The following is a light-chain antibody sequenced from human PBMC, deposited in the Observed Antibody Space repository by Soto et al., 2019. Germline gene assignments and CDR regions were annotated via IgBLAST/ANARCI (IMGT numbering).Light chain of an antibody. Sequence: QSALTQPASVSGSPGQSVTISCTGTSSDVGGYNYVSWYQQHPGKAPKLMIYEVSNRPSGVSNRFSGSKSGNTASLTISGLQAEEEADYYCSSYTSSSTIHVVFGGGTKVTVL. J-gene: IGLJ2*01. CDR3: SSYTSSSTIHVV. CDR2: EVS. V-gene: IGLV2-14*01. CDR1: SSDVGGYNY.